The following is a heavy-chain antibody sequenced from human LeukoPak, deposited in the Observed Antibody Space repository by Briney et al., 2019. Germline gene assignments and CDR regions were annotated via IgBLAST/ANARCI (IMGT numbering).Heavy chain of an antibody. CDR3: ARLGSYADFDY. Sequence: PGGSLRLSCAASGFTFSSYGMHWVRQAPGKGLEWVANIKPDGSEKYYVDSVKGRFTFSRDNAKNSLYLQMNSLRAEDTAVYYCARLGSYADFDYWGQGTLVTVSS. J-gene: IGHJ4*02. CDR1: GFTFSSYG. V-gene: IGHV3-7*01. D-gene: IGHD1-26*01. CDR2: IKPDGSEK.